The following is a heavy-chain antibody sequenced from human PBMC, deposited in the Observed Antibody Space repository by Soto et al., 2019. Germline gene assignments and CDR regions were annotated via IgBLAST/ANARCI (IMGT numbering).Heavy chain of an antibody. V-gene: IGHV5-51*01. D-gene: IGHD3-16*01. Sequence: PGESLKISCKGSGYSFTSYWIGWVRQMPGKGLEWMGIIYPGDSDTRYSPSFQGQVTISADKSISTAYLQWSSLKASDTAMYYCARHMGDYTHNNYYYYYMDVWGKGTTVTVSS. CDR2: IYPGDSDT. CDR1: GYSFTSYW. J-gene: IGHJ6*03. CDR3: ARHMGDYTHNNYYYYYMDV.